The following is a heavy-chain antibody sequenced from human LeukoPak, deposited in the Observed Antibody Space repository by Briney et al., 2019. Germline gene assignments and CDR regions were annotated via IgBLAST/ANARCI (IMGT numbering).Heavy chain of an antibody. D-gene: IGHD3-9*01. CDR2: ISDSGGST. CDR1: GFTFSSYG. CDR3: AKDLRYFDWLPLGY. Sequence: GGSLRLSCAASGFTFSSYGMTWVRQAPGKGLEWVSGISDSGGSTKHAVSVKGRFTISRDNSKNTLYLQMNSLRAEDTAVYYCAKDLRYFDWLPLGYWCQGTLVTVSS. V-gene: IGHV3-23*01. J-gene: IGHJ4*02.